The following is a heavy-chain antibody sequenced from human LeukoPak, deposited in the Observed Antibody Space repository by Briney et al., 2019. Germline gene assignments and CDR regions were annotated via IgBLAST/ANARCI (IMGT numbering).Heavy chain of an antibody. CDR3: AEGTTYYYDSSGYYFDY. V-gene: IGHV3-30*02. Sequence: GGSLRLSCAASGFTFSTYGMHWVRQAPGKGLEWVAFIRFDGSDKYYAGSVKGRFTISRDNSKNTLYLQMNSLRAEDTAVYYCAEGTTYYYDSSGYYFDYWGQGTLVTVSS. CDR1: GFTFSTYG. J-gene: IGHJ4*02. CDR2: IRFDGSDK. D-gene: IGHD3-22*01.